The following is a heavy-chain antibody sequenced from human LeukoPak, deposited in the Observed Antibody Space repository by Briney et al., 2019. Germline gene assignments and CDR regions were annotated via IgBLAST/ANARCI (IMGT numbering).Heavy chain of an antibody. D-gene: IGHD2-15*01. Sequence: SETLSLTCTVSGGSISSSSYYWGWIRQPAGKGLEWIGRIYTSGSTNYNPSLKSRVTISVDTSKNQFSLKLSSVTAADTAVYYCAGDRSGYCSGGSCYSEYYFDYWGQGTLVTVSS. V-gene: IGHV4-61*02. CDR2: IYTSGST. CDR1: GGSISSSSYY. CDR3: AGDRSGYCSGGSCYSEYYFDY. J-gene: IGHJ4*02.